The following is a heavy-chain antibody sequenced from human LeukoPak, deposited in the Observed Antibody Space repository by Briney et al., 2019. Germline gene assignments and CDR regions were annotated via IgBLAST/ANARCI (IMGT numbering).Heavy chain of an antibody. CDR1: GGSISSYY. Sequence: SETLSLTCTVSGGSISSYYWSWIRQPAGKGVEWIGRIYTSGSTNYNPSLKSRVTMSVDTSKNQFSLKLSSVSAADTAVYYCARTYDFWSGYSGPYYYYGMDVWGQGTTVTVSS. D-gene: IGHD3-3*01. CDR2: IYTSGST. J-gene: IGHJ6*02. CDR3: ARTYDFWSGYSGPYYYYGMDV. V-gene: IGHV4-4*07.